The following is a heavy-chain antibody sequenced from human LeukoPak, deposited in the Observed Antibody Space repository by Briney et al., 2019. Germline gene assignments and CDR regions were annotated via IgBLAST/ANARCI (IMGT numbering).Heavy chain of an antibody. D-gene: IGHD5-18*01. J-gene: IGHJ4*02. V-gene: IGHV3-53*01. CDR2: IYSGGST. Sequence: GGSLRLSCAASGFTVSSDYMTWVRQAPGKGLEWVSVIYSGGSTYYADSVKGRFTISRDNSKNTVYLQLNNLRVEDTAVYYCARCHTALNYWGQGTLVTVSS. CDR3: ARCHTALNY. CDR1: GFTVSSDY.